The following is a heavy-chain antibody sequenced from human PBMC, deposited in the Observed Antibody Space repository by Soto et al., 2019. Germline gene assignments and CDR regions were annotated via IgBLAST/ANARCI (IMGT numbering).Heavy chain of an antibody. CDR3: ARDPGDYGSPLGAFDI. CDR2: ISYSGST. CDR1: GGYISSGDYF. D-gene: IGHD4-17*01. V-gene: IGHV4-30-4*01. J-gene: IGHJ3*02. Sequence: QVQLQESGPGLVKPSQTLSLTCTVSGGYISSGDYFWSWIRQPPGKVLEWIGYISYSGSTSYNPSLKSRVTISVDTSKSQFSLKLTSVTAADTAVYYCARDPGDYGSPLGAFDIWGQGTMVTVSS.